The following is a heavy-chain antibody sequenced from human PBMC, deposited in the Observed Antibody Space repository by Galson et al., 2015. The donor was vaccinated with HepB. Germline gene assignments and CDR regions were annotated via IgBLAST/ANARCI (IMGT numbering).Heavy chain of an antibody. CDR2: LYSVGST. D-gene: IGHD5-18*01. CDR1: EFTVSSNC. CDR3: ARGRYSTSFDS. Sequence: SLRLSCAASEFTVSSNCMSWVRQAPGKGLEWVSILYSVGSTYYADSVKGRFTISRDDSKSTLYLQMNSLRVEGTAIYYCARGRYSTSFDSWGQGTLVTVSS. J-gene: IGHJ4*02. V-gene: IGHV3-53*01.